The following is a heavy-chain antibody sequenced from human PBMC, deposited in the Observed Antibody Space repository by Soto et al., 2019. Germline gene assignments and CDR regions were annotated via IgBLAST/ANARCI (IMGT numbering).Heavy chain of an antibody. V-gene: IGHV3-74*01. D-gene: IGHD1-26*01. CDR2: IYFDGITT. CDR3: ARGGAMGVDY. J-gene: IGHJ4*02. CDR1: VFTFNTHW. Sequence: GGSLRLSCTASVFTFNTHWMHWVRQAPGKGLVWVSRIYFDGITTNYADSVKGRLTVSRDNAKNTVYLYVNTLRDEDTAVYYCARGGAMGVDYWGQGTLVTVSS.